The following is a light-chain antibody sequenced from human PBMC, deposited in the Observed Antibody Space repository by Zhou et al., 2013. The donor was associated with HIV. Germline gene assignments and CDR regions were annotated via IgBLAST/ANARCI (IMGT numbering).Light chain of an antibody. CDR1: QAISNS. V-gene: IGKV1-27*01. J-gene: IGKJ4*01. CDR3: QKYNSAPLT. CDR2: AAS. Sequence: DIQMTQSPSSLPASVGDRVTITCRASQAISNSLAWYQHKPGNAPELLLHAASTLQSGVPSRFRGSGSGTDFTLTITSLQPEDVATYYCQKYNSAPLTFGGGPRLRSN.